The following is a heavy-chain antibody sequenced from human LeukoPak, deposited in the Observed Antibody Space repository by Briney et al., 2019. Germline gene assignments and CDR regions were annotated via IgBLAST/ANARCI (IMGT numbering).Heavy chain of an antibody. D-gene: IGHD5-18*01. CDR3: ARRATTERGYSYGLDY. CDR2: IIPIFGTA. Sequence: KVSCKASGGTFSSYAISWVRQAPGQGLEWMGGIIPIFGTANYAQKFQGRVTITADKSTSTAYMELSSLRSEDTAVYYCARRATTERGYSYGLDYWGQGTLVTVSS. J-gene: IGHJ4*02. CDR1: GGTFSSYA. V-gene: IGHV1-69*06.